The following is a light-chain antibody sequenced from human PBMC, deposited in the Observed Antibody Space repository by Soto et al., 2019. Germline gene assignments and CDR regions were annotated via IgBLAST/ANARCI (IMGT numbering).Light chain of an antibody. CDR3: AAWDDSLSGSYV. CDR2: RNN. CDR1: SSNIGSNY. V-gene: IGLV1-47*01. Sequence: QSVLTQPPSASGTPGQRVTISCSGSSSNIGSNYVYWYQQLPGTAPKLLTYRNNQRPSGVPDRFSGSKSGTSASLAISGLRSEDEADYYCAAWDDSLSGSYVFGTG. J-gene: IGLJ1*01.